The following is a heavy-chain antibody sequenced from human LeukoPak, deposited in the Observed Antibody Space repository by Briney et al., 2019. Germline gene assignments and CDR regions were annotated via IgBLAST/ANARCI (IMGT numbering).Heavy chain of an antibody. Sequence: PWGTLRLSCTASGVTFSSYWRSWVRQAPGKGLEWLANINQGGSDKNYLASVRGRITTSRDNDANSLYLQINNLRAEDTAVYYCARDLSDKQGFDPWGQGTLVTVSS. CDR2: INQGGSDK. D-gene: IGHD2/OR15-2a*01. V-gene: IGHV3-7*01. J-gene: IGHJ5*02. CDR1: GVTFSSYW. CDR3: ARDLSDKQGFDP.